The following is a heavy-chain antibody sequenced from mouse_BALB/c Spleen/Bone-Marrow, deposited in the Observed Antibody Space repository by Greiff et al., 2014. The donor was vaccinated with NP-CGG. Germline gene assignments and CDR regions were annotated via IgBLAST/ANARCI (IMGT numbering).Heavy chain of an antibody. V-gene: IGHV1-61*01. CDR3: ARWGAYFDY. J-gene: IGHJ2*01. CDR2: IDPSDSET. Sequence: VQLQQSGAELVRPGTPVKLSCKASGYTFTSYWMNWVKQRPGRGLEWIGRIDPSDSETHYNQKFKDKATLTVDKSSSTAYIQLSSLTSKDSAVYYCARWGAYFDYWGQGTTLTVSS. CDR1: GYTFTSYW.